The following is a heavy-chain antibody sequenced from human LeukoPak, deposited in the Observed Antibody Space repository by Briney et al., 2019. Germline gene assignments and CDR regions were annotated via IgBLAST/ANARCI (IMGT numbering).Heavy chain of an antibody. CDR1: GGTFSSYA. Sequence: ASVKVSCKASGGTFSSYAISWVRQDPGQGLEWMGGIIPIFGTANYAQKFQGRVTITTDESTSTAYMELSSLRSEDTAVYYCATVKVPAAAFDYWGRGTLVTVSS. V-gene: IGHV1-69*05. J-gene: IGHJ4*02. CDR3: ATVKVPAAAFDY. CDR2: IIPIFGTA. D-gene: IGHD2-2*01.